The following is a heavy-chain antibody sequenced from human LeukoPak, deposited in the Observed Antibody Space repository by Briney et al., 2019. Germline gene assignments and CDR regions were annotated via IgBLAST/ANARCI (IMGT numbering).Heavy chain of an antibody. V-gene: IGHV3-23*01. CDR3: AKSRYTSSDTNDY. CDR1: GFTFSNYA. CDR2: ITSGGST. J-gene: IGHJ4*02. Sequence: GGSLRLSCAASGFTFSNYAMSWVRQAPGKGLQWVSTITSGGSTYYADSVKGRFTISRDSPKNTPYLQMNSLRAEDTAVYYCAKSRYTSSDTNDYWGQGTLVTVSS. D-gene: IGHD2-2*02.